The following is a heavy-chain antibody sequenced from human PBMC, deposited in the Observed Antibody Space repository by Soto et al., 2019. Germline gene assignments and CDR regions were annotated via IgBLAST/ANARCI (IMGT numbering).Heavy chain of an antibody. CDR1: GFTFSSYG. J-gene: IGHJ4*02. CDR2: ISGSGGST. V-gene: IGHV3-23*01. CDR3: ATQRVDTAILPYY. Sequence: GGSLRLSCAASGFTFSSYGMSWVRQAPGKGLEWVSSISGSGGSTYYADSVKGRFTISRDNSKNTLYLQMSSLRAEDTAVYYCATQRVDTAILPYYWGQGTLVTVSS. D-gene: IGHD5-18*01.